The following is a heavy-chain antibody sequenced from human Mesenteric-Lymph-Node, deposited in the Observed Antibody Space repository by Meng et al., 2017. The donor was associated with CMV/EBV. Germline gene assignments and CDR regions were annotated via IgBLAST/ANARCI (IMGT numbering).Heavy chain of an antibody. D-gene: IGHD2-2*01. J-gene: IGHJ4*02. CDR1: GSFSGYY. CDR2: INHSGST. V-gene: IGHV4-34*01. Sequence: GSFSGYYWSWIRQPPGKGLEWIGEINHSGSTNYNPSLKSRVTISVDTSKNQFSLKLSSVTAADTAVYYCARRYCSSTSCYAGYYFDYWGQGTLVTVSS. CDR3: ARRYCSSTSCYAGYYFDY.